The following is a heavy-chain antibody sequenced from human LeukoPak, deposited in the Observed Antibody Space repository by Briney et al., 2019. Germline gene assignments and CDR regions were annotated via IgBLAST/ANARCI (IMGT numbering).Heavy chain of an antibody. CDR2: IYYRGST. Sequence: PSETLSLTCTVSGVSISSYYWSWIRQPPGKGLEWIGYIYYRGSTNYNPSLKSRVTISVDTSKNQFSLKLSSVTAADTAVYYCARGLYVYDGSGYEFDYWGQGTLVTVSS. J-gene: IGHJ4*02. CDR3: ARGLYVYDGSGYEFDY. D-gene: IGHD3-22*01. CDR1: GVSISSYY. V-gene: IGHV4-59*01.